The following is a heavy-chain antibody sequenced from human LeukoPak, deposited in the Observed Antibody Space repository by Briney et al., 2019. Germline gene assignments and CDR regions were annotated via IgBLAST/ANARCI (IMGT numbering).Heavy chain of an antibody. J-gene: IGHJ4*02. V-gene: IGHV3-23*01. CDR2: ISGSGGST. Sequence: GGSLRLSCAASGFTVTSSYMSWVRQAPGKGLEWVSAISGSGGSTYYADSVKGRFTISRDNSKNTLYLQMNSLRAEDTAVYYCAKDMESITGTLWTDWGQGTLVTVSS. CDR1: GFTVTSSY. CDR3: AKDMESITGTLWTD. D-gene: IGHD1-7*01.